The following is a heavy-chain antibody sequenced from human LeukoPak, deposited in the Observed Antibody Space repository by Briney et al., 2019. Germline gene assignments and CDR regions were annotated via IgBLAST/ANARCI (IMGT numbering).Heavy chain of an antibody. J-gene: IGHJ4*02. V-gene: IGHV3-48*01. CDR2: IGISSGNT. CDR3: ARDYKYAFDN. Sequence: GGSLRLSCAAAGFRFSAYSMNWVRQAPGKGLEWISYIGISSGNTKYADSVKGRFTISGDKARNSLYLQMNSLRVEDTAVYYCARDYKYAFDNWGQGTLVTVSS. D-gene: IGHD5-24*01. CDR1: GFRFSAYS.